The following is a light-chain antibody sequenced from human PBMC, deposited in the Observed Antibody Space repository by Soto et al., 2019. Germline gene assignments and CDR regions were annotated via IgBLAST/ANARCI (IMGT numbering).Light chain of an antibody. Sequence: DIVMTQSPEFLAVSLGERATINYKSSQSLLFSSNNRNHLAWYQQKPGQPPRLIISWASSRESGVPDRISGSGSGTDFTLTISSLQADDVAVYYCQQYYSPPPLTFGGGTKVEIK. CDR2: WAS. CDR1: QSLLFSSNNRNH. J-gene: IGKJ4*01. V-gene: IGKV4-1*01. CDR3: QQYYSPPPLT.